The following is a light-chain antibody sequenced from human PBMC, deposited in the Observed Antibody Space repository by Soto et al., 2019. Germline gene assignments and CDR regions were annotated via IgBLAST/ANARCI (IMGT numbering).Light chain of an antibody. CDR2: DVS. V-gene: IGLV2-14*01. CDR1: SSDVGGYNY. Sequence: QSALTQPASVSGSPGQSITISCTGTSSDVGGYNYVSWYQQHPGKAPKLMIYDVSNRPSGVSNRFPGSKSGNTASLTISGLQAEDDADYYCTSYTSRSPLVVFGGGTKLTVL. J-gene: IGLJ2*01. CDR3: TSYTSRSPLVV.